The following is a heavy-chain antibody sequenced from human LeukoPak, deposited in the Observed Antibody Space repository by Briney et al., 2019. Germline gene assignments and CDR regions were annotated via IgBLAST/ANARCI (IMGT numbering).Heavy chain of an antibody. D-gene: IGHD1-14*01. CDR2: IIPILGIA. CDR3: AREAGLGTPDTIDAFDI. V-gene: IGHV1-69*04. Sequence: GASVKVSCKASGGTFSSYAISWVRQAPGQGLEWMGRIIPILGIANYAQKFQGRVTITADKSTSTAYMELSSLRSEDTAVYYCAREAGLGTPDTIDAFDIWGQGTMVTVSS. J-gene: IGHJ3*02. CDR1: GGTFSSYA.